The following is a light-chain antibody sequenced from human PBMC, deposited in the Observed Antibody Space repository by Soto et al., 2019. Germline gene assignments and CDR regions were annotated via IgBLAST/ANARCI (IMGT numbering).Light chain of an antibody. CDR3: SSYAGSNNYV. J-gene: IGLJ1*01. V-gene: IGLV2-14*01. CDR1: SSDVGGYNY. CDR2: EVS. Sequence: QSVLTQPASVSGSPGQSITISCTGTSSDVGGYNYASWYQQHPGKAPQLIIYEVSNRPSGVSYRFSGSKSGNTASLTISGLQAEDEADYYCSSYAGSNNYVFGTGTKVTVL.